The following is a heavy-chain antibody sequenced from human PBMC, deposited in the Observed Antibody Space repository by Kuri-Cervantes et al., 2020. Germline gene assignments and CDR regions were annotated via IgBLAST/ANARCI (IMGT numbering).Heavy chain of an antibody. Sequence: SETLSLTCTVSGGSISSSSYYWGWIRQPPGKGLEWIGSIYYSGSTYYNPSLKSRVTISVDTPKNQFSLKLSSVTAADTAVYYCARGLDYYGSGSSYWYFDLWGRGTPVTVSS. D-gene: IGHD3-10*01. V-gene: IGHV4-39*07. J-gene: IGHJ2*01. CDR3: ARGLDYYGSGSSYWYFDL. CDR1: GGSISSSSYY. CDR2: IYYSGST.